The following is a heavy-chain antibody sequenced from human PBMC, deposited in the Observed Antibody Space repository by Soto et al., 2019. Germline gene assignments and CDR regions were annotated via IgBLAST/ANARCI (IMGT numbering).Heavy chain of an antibody. Sequence: SEALSLTCTVSGASINNNNNFWAWIRQPPGKGLEWIGYIYYAGGTYYNPSLKSRVTISVDTSKNQFSLKLSSVTAADTAVYYCARGYSYGSFDYWGPGTLVTVSS. D-gene: IGHD5-18*01. J-gene: IGHJ4*02. V-gene: IGHV4-39*07. CDR1: GASINNNNNF. CDR2: IYYAGGT. CDR3: ARGYSYGSFDY.